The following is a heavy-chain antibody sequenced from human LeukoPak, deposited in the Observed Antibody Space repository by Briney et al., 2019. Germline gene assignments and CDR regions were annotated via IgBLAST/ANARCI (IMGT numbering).Heavy chain of an antibody. D-gene: IGHD3-3*01. Sequence: GASVKVSCKASGYTFSNYGISWVRQAPGQGLEWMGWISGHNGNTNYAQKIQDRVTMTTDTSTNTAYMELKTLRSDDTAVYFCARDHAGSYYDVWSGYYNDDGGADYWGQGTLVTVSS. CDR3: ARDHAGSYYDVWSGYYNDDGGADY. CDR2: ISGHNGNT. V-gene: IGHV1-18*01. CDR1: GYTFSNYG. J-gene: IGHJ4*02.